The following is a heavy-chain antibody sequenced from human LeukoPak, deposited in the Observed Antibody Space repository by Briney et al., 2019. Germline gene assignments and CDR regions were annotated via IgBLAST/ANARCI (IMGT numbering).Heavy chain of an antibody. Sequence: PSETLSLTCSVSGGSISSDYWAWIRQPPGKGLDWIGYMFYTGSTNYNPSLKSRVTISLATSKKQFSLKLSSVTAADTAVYYCATGWYGDGGYWGQGVLVTVSS. D-gene: IGHD6-19*01. CDR3: ATGWYGDGGY. J-gene: IGHJ4*02. CDR1: GGSISSDY. CDR2: MFYTGST. V-gene: IGHV4-59*01.